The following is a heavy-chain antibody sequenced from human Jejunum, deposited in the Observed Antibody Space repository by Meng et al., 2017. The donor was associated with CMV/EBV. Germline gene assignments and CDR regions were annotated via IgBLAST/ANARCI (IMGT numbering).Heavy chain of an antibody. D-gene: IGHD3-22*01. V-gene: IGHV4-39*07. Sequence: SISNSNFYWGWILQPPGKGLEWIVSIYYSGTTYYRPSLKSRITMAVDTSKNQFSLKLTSVTAADAGVYYCARGIFYFYDSSGQAADHWGQGTLVTVSS. CDR1: SISNSNFY. CDR3: ARGIFYFYDSSGQAADH. J-gene: IGHJ4*02. CDR2: IYYSGTT.